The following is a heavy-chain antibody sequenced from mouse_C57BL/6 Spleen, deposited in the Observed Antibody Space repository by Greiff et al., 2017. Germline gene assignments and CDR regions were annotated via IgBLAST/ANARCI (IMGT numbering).Heavy chain of an antibody. CDR2: ISNGGGST. J-gene: IGHJ3*01. CDR3: ARDYGSIFAY. Sequence: EVQRVESGGGLVQPGGSLKLSCAASGFTFSDYYMYWVRQTPEKRLEWVAYISNGGGSTYYPDTVKGRFTISRDNAKNTLYLQMSRLKSEDTAMYYCARDYGSIFAYWGQGTLVTVSA. V-gene: IGHV5-12*01. CDR1: GFTFSDYY. D-gene: IGHD1-1*01.